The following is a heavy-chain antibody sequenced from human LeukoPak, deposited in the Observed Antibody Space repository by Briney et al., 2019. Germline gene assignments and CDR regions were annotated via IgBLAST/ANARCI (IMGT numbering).Heavy chain of an antibody. D-gene: IGHD6-13*01. J-gene: IGHJ4*02. CDR2: IKHDGSEK. V-gene: IGHV3-7*04. CDR1: GFTFSSYS. CDR3: ARKGYTGGYFDY. Sequence: GGSLRLSCAVSGFTFSSYSMSWVRQAPGKGLEWVANIKHDGSEKYYVGSVKGRFTISRDNAKNSLYLQMNSLRAEDTAVYYCARKGYTGGYFDYWGQGSLVTVSS.